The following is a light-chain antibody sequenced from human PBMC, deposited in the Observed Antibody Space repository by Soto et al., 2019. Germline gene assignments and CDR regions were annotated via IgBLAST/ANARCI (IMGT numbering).Light chain of an antibody. CDR1: SSDAGGHKF. CDR3: TSYTGSLYV. J-gene: IGLJ1*01. CDR2: DGS. Sequence: SALTQPASLSGSPGQSITISFTGTSSDAGGHKFFSCYQHHPGKAPKLMIYDGSNRPSGVSKRFSGSGPDYTASLTISGLQTEDEADYYCTSYTGSLYVFGTGTKV. V-gene: IGLV2-14*01.